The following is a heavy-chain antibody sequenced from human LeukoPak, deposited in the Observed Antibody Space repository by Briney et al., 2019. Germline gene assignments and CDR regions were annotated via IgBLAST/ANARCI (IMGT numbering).Heavy chain of an antibody. J-gene: IGHJ4*02. V-gene: IGHV3-48*03. Sequence: PGGSLRLSCAASGFTFSSYEMNWVRQAPGKGLEWVSYISSSGSTIYYADSVKGRFTISRDNSKNTLYLQMNSLRAEDTAVYYCAKSSSADTYYYDSGGYYDYWGQGTLVTVSS. CDR3: AKSSSADTYYYDSGGYYDY. CDR1: GFTFSSYE. D-gene: IGHD3-22*01. CDR2: ISSSGSTI.